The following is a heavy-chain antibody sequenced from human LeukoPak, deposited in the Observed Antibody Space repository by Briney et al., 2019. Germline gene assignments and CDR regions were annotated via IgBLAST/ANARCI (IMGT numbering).Heavy chain of an antibody. Sequence: SETLSLTCTVSGGSLSGYYWSWIRQPPGKGLEWIGFIYYSGGGPEGVGNTNYNPSVKSRVTISLDTSKNQFSLKMKSVIAADTAVYYCARDLGDTYGSVGDFDYWGQGTLVTVSS. CDR2: IYYSGGGPEGVGNT. CDR3: ARDLGDTYGSVGDFDY. CDR1: GGSLSGYY. D-gene: IGHD5-18*01. J-gene: IGHJ4*02. V-gene: IGHV4-59*01.